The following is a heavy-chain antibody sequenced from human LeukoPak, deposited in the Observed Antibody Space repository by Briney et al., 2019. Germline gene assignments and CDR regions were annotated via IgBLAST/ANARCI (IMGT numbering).Heavy chain of an antibody. CDR2: ISYDGTNQ. D-gene: IGHD2-2*01. J-gene: IGHJ4*02. CDR3: AREGVATKFCSSSSCIPDF. V-gene: IGHV3-30*04. Sequence: PGGSLRLSCAASGFTSSRYAFHWVRQALGKGLEWVAVISYDGTNQYYADSVKGRFTISKDNSENTLYLQISSLRSEDTAVYYCAREGVATKFCSSSSCIPDFWGQGTLVTVSS. CDR1: GFTSSRYA.